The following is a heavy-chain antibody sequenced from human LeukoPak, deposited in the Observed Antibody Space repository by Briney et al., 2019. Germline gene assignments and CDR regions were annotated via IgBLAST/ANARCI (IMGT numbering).Heavy chain of an antibody. V-gene: IGHV3-30*04. Sequence: GGSLRLSCAASGFTFSSYAMHWVRQAPGKGLEWGAVISYDGSNKYYADSVKGRFTISRDNSKNTLYLQMNSLRAEDTAVYYCARETVKYSSGWYSYFDYWGQGTLVTVSS. CDR3: ARETVKYSSGWYSYFDY. D-gene: IGHD6-19*01. CDR1: GFTFSSYA. CDR2: ISYDGSNK. J-gene: IGHJ4*02.